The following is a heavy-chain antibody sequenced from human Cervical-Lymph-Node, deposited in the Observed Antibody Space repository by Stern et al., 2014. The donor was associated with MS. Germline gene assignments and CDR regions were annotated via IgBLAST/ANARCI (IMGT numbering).Heavy chain of an antibody. CDR3: ARTSLRKVRGVKYHNGLDV. CDR2: TTYDGGNQ. CDR1: GFTFSTYA. V-gene: IGHV3-30*01. J-gene: IGHJ6*02. Sequence: VQLVESGGGVVKPGRSLRLSCAASGFTFSTYAIRWVRQAPVQGLEWVAITTYDGGNQYYADSVKGRFTISRGNSNNALYLQLNSLRPEDTAIYYCARTSLRKVRGVKYHNGLDVWGQGTTVTVSS. D-gene: IGHD3-10*01.